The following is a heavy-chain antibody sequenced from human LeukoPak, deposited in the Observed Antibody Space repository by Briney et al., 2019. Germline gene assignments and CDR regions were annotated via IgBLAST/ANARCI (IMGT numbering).Heavy chain of an antibody. CDR1: GYSFTSYG. V-gene: IGHV1-18*01. J-gene: IGHJ4*02. Sequence: ASVKVSCKASGYSFTSYGINWVRQAPGQGLEWMGWISPYNGNTKYLQKLQGRVTMTTDTSTSTAYMELRSLTSDDTAVYYCAREESIGSYQFLHDYWGQGTLVTVSS. CDR2: ISPYNGNT. CDR3: AREESIGSYQFLHDY. D-gene: IGHD1-26*01.